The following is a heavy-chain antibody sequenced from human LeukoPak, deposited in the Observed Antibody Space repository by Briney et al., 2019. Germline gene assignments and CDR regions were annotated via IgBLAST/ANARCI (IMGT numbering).Heavy chain of an antibody. J-gene: IGHJ5*02. CDR1: GYTFNTYG. CDR3: ARASSGWFGGLEYDL. Sequence: GASVKVSCKASGYTFNTYGIIWVRQAPGQGFEWMGWISGLKEKTDYPQKFQGRVTMTTDTATRTAFVELTSLRSDDTAVYYCARASSGWFGGLEYDLWGQGTLVTVSS. CDR2: ISGLKEKT. V-gene: IGHV1-18*01. D-gene: IGHD3-10*01.